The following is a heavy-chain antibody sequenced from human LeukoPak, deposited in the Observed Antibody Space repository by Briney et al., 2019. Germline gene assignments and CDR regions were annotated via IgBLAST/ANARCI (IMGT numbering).Heavy chain of an antibody. Sequence: SETLSLTCTVSGGSISSSSYYWGWIRQPPGKGLEWIGSIYYSGSTYYNPSLKSRVTISVDTSKNQFSLKLSSVTAADTAVYYCARVAPGGINWFDPWGQGTLVTVSS. D-gene: IGHD3-16*01. CDR1: GGSISSSSYY. CDR3: ARVAPGGINWFDP. CDR2: IYYSGST. V-gene: IGHV4-39*07. J-gene: IGHJ5*02.